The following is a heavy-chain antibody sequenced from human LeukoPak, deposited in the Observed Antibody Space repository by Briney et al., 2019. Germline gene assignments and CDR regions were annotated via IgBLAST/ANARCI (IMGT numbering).Heavy chain of an antibody. V-gene: IGHV5-51*01. CDR1: GYSFTSYW. Sequence: GESLKISCKGSGYSFTSYWIGWVCQMPGKGLEWMGIIYPGDSDTRYSPSFQGQVTISADKSISTAYLQWSSLKASDTAMYYCARRGGNSESLDPHAFDIWGQGTMVTVSS. CDR2: IYPGDSDT. D-gene: IGHD4-23*01. J-gene: IGHJ3*02. CDR3: ARRGGNSESLDPHAFDI.